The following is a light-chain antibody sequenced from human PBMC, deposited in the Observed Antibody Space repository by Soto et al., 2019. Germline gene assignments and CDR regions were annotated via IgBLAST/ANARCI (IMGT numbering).Light chain of an antibody. Sequence: QSVLTQPASVSGSRGQSIAISCTGTRSDVGSRDSVSWYQHHPGKAPKLLIYDVNLRPSGVSHRFSGSKSGTTASLTISGLQTEDEADYSCASYTTSNTLMFGGGTKLTVL. CDR3: ASYTTSNTLM. V-gene: IGLV2-14*03. CDR1: RSDVGSRDS. CDR2: DVN. J-gene: IGLJ3*02.